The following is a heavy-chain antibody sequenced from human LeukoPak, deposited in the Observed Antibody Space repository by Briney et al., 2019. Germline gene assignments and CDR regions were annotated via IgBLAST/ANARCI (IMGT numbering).Heavy chain of an antibody. D-gene: IGHD1-26*01. CDR2: ISAYNGNT. CDR1: GYTFTSYG. CDR3: ARDRRQWECFDY. Sequence: ASVKVSCKASGYTFTSYGISWVRQAPEQGLEWMGWISAYNGNTNYAQKLQGRVTMTTDTSTSTAYMELRSLRSDDTAVYYCARDRRQWECFDYWGQGTLVTVSS. V-gene: IGHV1-18*01. J-gene: IGHJ4*02.